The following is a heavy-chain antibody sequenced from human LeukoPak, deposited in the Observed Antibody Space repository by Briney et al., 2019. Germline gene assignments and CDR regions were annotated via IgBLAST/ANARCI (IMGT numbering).Heavy chain of an antibody. V-gene: IGHV3-48*03. CDR2: ISSSSSTI. Sequence: LAGGSLRLSCAASGFTFSTYEMNWVRQAPGRGLEWVSYISSSSSTIYYADSVKGRFTISRDNAKNSLYLQMNSLRAEDTAVYYCARDYDSSGYYYLHGAFDIWGQGTMVTVSS. J-gene: IGHJ3*02. CDR1: GFTFSTYE. CDR3: ARDYDSSGYYYLHGAFDI. D-gene: IGHD3-22*01.